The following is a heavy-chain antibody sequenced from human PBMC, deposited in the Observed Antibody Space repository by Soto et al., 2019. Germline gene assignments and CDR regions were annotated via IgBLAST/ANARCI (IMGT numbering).Heavy chain of an antibody. CDR3: ARDFLKGYCSSTSGYTFDY. J-gene: IGHJ4*02. CDR2: IWYDGSNK. V-gene: IGHV3-33*01. Sequence: GGSLRLSCAASGFTFSSYGMHWVRQAPGKGLEWVAVIWYDGSNKYYADSVKGRFTISRDNSKNTLYLQMNSLRAEDTAVYYCARDFLKGYCSSTSGYTFDYWGQGTLVTVSS. CDR1: GFTFSSYG. D-gene: IGHD2-2*02.